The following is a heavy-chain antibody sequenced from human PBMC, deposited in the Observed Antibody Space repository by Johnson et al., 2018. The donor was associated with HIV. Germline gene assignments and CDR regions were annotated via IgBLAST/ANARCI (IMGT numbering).Heavy chain of an antibody. J-gene: IGHJ3*02. D-gene: IGHD6-19*01. CDR1: SNY. V-gene: IGHV3-66*01. Sequence: SNYMNWVRQAPGKGLEWVSIIYSGGSTYYADSVKGRFTISRDNSKNTLYLQMNSLRAEDTAVYYCARDIIAVAGYDAFDIWGQGTMVTVSS. CDR2: IYSGGST. CDR3: ARDIIAVAGYDAFDI.